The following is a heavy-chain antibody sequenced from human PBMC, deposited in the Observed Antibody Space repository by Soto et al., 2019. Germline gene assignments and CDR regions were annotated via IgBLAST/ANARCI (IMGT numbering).Heavy chain of an antibody. J-gene: IGHJ4*02. Sequence: GGSLRLSCAASGFTFSSYGMHWVRQAPGKGLEWVAVIWYDGSNKYYADSVKGRFTISRDNSKNTLYLQMNSLRAEDTAVYYCARDALDIVATILYYFDYWGQGTLVTVSS. CDR2: IWYDGSNK. V-gene: IGHV3-33*01. D-gene: IGHD5-12*01. CDR1: GFTFSSYG. CDR3: ARDALDIVATILYYFDY.